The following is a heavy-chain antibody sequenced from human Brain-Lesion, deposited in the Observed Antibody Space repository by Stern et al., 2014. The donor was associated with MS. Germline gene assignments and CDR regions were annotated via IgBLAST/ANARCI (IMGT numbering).Heavy chain of an antibody. CDR3: ARGAGVFDS. J-gene: IGHJ4*02. CDR2: IFYTGST. V-gene: IGHV4-39*02. Sequence: QVQLQESGPGLVKPSETLSLTCTVSGGSIGRSSYYWGWIRQPPGKGLEWIGNIFYTGSTFYDPSLKSRATISVDPSTTLFSLSLTSVPAADTAVYYCARGAGVFDSWGQGTLVTVSP. D-gene: IGHD6-19*01. CDR1: GGSIGRSSYY.